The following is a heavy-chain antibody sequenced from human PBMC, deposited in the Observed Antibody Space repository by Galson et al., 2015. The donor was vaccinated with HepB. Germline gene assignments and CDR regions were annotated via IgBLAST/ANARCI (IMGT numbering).Heavy chain of an antibody. V-gene: IGHV3-21*01. Sequence: SLRLSCAASGFTFSSYSMNWVRQAPGKGLEWVSSISSSSSYIYYADSVKGRFTISRDNAKNSLYLQMNSLRAEGTAVYYCARDREVAGTDYWGQGTLVTVSS. J-gene: IGHJ4*02. CDR3: ARDREVAGTDY. CDR1: GFTFSSYS. D-gene: IGHD6-19*01. CDR2: ISSSSSYI.